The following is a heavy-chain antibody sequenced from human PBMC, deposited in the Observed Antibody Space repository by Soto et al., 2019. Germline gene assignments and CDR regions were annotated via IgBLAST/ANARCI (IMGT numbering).Heavy chain of an antibody. CDR2: IKQDGSEQ. Sequence: PGGSLRLSCVASGFTFSSYCVSWVRHAPGKGLEWVATIKQDGSEQYYGDSVRGRFTISRDNAKNSLYLHLNSLRAEDTAVYYCVREGPDPSGYRTVFYYWGQGILVTVSS. V-gene: IGHV3-7*01. CDR1: GFTFSSYC. J-gene: IGHJ4*02. D-gene: IGHD3-22*01. CDR3: VREGPDPSGYRTVFYY.